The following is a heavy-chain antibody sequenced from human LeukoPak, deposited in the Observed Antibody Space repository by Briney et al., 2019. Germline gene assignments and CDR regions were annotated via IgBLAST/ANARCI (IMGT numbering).Heavy chain of an antibody. Sequence: GGSLRLSCAASGFTFSGFWMHWVRQAPGKGLVWVSSIGWNKDKILYADSLKGRFTISRDNARRSLFLQMDSLRAEDTAFYYCAKAKRNSDYLFDYWGQGTLVAVSS. V-gene: IGHV3-9*01. CDR2: IGWNKDKI. D-gene: IGHD5-12*01. J-gene: IGHJ4*02. CDR1: GFTFSGFW. CDR3: AKAKRNSDYLFDY.